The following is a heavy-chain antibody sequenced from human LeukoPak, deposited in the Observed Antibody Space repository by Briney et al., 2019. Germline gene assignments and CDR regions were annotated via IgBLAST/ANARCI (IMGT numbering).Heavy chain of an antibody. Sequence: ASVKVSCKASAGTFSSYAISWVRQAPGQGLEWMGGIIPIFGTANYAQKLQGRLTITADESTSTAYMELSSLRSEDTAVYYCARVVGGYFDYWGQGTLVTVSS. J-gene: IGHJ4*02. CDR3: ARVVGGYFDY. D-gene: IGHD3-16*01. CDR1: AGTFSSYA. V-gene: IGHV1-69*13. CDR2: IIPIFGTA.